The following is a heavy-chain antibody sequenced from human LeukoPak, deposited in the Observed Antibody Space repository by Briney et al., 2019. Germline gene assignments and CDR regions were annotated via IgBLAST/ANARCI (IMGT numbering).Heavy chain of an antibody. V-gene: IGHV4-59*01. Sequence: PSETLSLTCTVSGGSISSYYWSWIRQPPGKGLEWIGYIYYSGSTNYNPSLKSRVTISVDTSKNQFSLKPSSVTAADTAVYHCARDGSSWFYFDYWGQGTLVTVSS. CDR3: ARDGSSWFYFDY. J-gene: IGHJ4*02. CDR2: IYYSGST. CDR1: GGSISSYY. D-gene: IGHD6-13*01.